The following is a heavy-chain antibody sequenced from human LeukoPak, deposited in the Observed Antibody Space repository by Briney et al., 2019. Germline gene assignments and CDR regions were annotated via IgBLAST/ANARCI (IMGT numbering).Heavy chain of an antibody. CDR3: ARDSAGSSGSYLRLDY. J-gene: IGHJ4*02. CDR2: IIPILGIA. V-gene: IGHV1-69*04. Sequence: SVKVSCKASGGTFSSYAISWVRQAPGQGLEWMGRIIPILGIANYAQKFQGRVTITADKSTSTACMELSSLRSEDTAVYYCARDSAGSSGSYLRLDYWGQGTLVTVSS. CDR1: GGTFSSYA. D-gene: IGHD3-10*01.